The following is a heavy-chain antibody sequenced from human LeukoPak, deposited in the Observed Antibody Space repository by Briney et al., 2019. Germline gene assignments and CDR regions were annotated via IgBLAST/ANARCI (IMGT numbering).Heavy chain of an antibody. V-gene: IGHV3-48*01. J-gene: IGHJ4*02. Sequence: GGSLRLSCAASGFTFSSYSMNWVRQAPGKGLEWVSYISSSSSTIYYADSVKGRFTISRDNAKNSLYLQMNSLRADDTAVYYCARGGHYYDSSGYYTYFDYWGQGTLVTVSS. CDR1: GFTFSSYS. CDR2: ISSSSSTI. CDR3: ARGGHYYDSSGYYTYFDY. D-gene: IGHD3-22*01.